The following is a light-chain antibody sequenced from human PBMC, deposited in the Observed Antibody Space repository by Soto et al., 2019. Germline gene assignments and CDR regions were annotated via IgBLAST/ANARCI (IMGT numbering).Light chain of an antibody. V-gene: IGKV3-20*01. J-gene: IGKJ1*01. Sequence: EVVLTQSPGTLSLSPGERATLSCRASQSLANSFIAWYQQKPGQAPRLLIYDTSSRASGIPDRFSGSGSGTDFTLTISRLEPEDFAVYYCQQYGSSPPTFGQGTKVDIK. CDR2: DTS. CDR1: QSLANSF. CDR3: QQYGSSPPT.